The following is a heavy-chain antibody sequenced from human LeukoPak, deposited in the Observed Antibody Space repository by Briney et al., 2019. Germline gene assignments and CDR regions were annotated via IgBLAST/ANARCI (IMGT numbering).Heavy chain of an antibody. J-gene: IGHJ4*02. CDR3: ANPVRLTF. Sequence: QPGGSLRLSCAASGFSFGGYAMTWVRQAPGKGLEWVSSITYNGAATYYLDSVKARFTISRDNSRSTLYLQMDSLTAEDTALYYCANPVRLTFWGQGTLVTVSS. CDR1: GFSFGGYA. V-gene: IGHV3-23*01. CDR2: ITYNGAAT. D-gene: IGHD1-14*01.